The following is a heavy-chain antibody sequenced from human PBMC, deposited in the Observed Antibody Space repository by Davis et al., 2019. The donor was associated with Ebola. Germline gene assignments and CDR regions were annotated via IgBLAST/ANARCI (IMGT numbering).Heavy chain of an antibody. CDR3: ARHIDIVVVVAATGRGTWFDP. Sequence: SETLSLTCTVSGGSISSYYWSWIRQPPGKGLEWIGYIYYSGSTNYNPSLKSRVTISVDTSKNQFSLKLSSVTAADTAVYYCARHIDIVVVVAATGRGTWFDPWGQGTLVTVSS. D-gene: IGHD2-15*01. CDR2: IYYSGST. V-gene: IGHV4-59*01. CDR1: GGSISSYY. J-gene: IGHJ5*02.